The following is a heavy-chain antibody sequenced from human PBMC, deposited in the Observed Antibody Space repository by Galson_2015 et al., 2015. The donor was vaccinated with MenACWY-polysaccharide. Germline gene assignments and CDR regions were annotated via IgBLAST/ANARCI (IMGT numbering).Heavy chain of an antibody. CDR2: IYNSGST. CDR3: ARVDTATYYGMDV. D-gene: IGHD5-18*01. J-gene: IGHJ6*02. Sequence: TLSLTCAVSGGSISSGGYSWRWIRRPPGEGLEWIGCIYNSGSTYYNPSLKSRVTISVDRTKNQFSLKLSSVTAADAAVYYCARVDTATYYGMDVWGQGTTVTVSS. CDR1: GGSISSGGYS. V-gene: IGHV4-30-2*01.